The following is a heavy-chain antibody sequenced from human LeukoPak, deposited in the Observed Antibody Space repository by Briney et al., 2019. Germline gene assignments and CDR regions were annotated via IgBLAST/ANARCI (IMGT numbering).Heavy chain of an antibody. CDR1: GFSISAYW. D-gene: IGHD2-15*01. CDR3: ARDLVVVGSSFSYGMDV. CDR2: INQDGSDK. J-gene: IGHJ6*02. Sequence: GGSLRLSCAASGFSISAYWMSWVRQAPGKGLEWVANINQDGSDKYSVDSVKGRFTISRDNAKNSLYLEMNSLRADDTAVCYCARDLVVVGSSFSYGMDVWGQGTTVTVSS. V-gene: IGHV3-7*01.